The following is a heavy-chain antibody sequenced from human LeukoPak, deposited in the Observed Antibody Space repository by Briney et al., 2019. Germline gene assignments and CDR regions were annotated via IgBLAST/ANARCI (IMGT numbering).Heavy chain of an antibody. D-gene: IGHD4-17*01. J-gene: IGHJ4*02. CDR2: ISGSSSTI. CDR3: ARDYYGDYGFDY. CDR1: GFTFSSYS. Sequence: GGSLRLSCAASGFTFSSYSVNWVRQAPGKGLEWVSYISGSSSTIYYADSVKGRFTISRDNAKNSLYLQMNSLRAEDTAVYYCARDYYGDYGFDYWGQGTLVTVSS. V-gene: IGHV3-48*01.